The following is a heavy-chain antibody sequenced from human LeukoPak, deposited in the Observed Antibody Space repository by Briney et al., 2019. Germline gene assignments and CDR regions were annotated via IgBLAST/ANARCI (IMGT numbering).Heavy chain of an antibody. Sequence: ASVKVSCKASGYTFTDYFMHWVRQAPGQGLEWMGWINPNSGGTRFAQKFQDRVTMTRDTSISTAYMELSRLRSDDTAVYYCARPTKKGKYCTNGVCYTGWFDPWGQGTLVTVSS. J-gene: IGHJ5*02. V-gene: IGHV1-2*02. CDR3: ARPTKKGKYCTNGVCYTGWFDP. CDR2: INPNSGGT. D-gene: IGHD2-8*01. CDR1: GYTFTDYF.